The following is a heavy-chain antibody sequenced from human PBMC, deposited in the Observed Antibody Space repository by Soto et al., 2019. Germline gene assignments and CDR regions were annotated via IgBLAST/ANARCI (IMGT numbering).Heavy chain of an antibody. CDR3: ASHSYGYFPHYYPGMDV. J-gene: IGHJ6*02. CDR2: IIPIFGTA. CDR1: GGTFSSYA. D-gene: IGHD5-18*01. Sequence: QVQLVQSGAEVKKPGSSVKVSCKASGGTFSSYASSWVRQAPGQGLEWMGGIIPIFGTANYAQKFQGRVTITADESTSTAYMELSSLRSEDTAVYYCASHSYGYFPHYYPGMDVWGQGTTVTVSS. V-gene: IGHV1-69*12.